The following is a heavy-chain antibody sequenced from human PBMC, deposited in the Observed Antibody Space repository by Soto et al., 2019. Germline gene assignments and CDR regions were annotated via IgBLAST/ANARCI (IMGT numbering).Heavy chain of an antibody. D-gene: IGHD5-12*01. Sequence: QVQLQQWGAGLLKPSETLSLTCAVYGGSFSGYYWSWIRQPPGKGLEWNGEINHSGSTNYNPSLKSRVTISVDTSKNQFSLKLSSVTAADTAVYYCARLVATIGEVDYWGQGTLVTVSS. CDR2: INHSGST. J-gene: IGHJ4*02. V-gene: IGHV4-34*01. CDR1: GGSFSGYY. CDR3: ARLVATIGEVDY.